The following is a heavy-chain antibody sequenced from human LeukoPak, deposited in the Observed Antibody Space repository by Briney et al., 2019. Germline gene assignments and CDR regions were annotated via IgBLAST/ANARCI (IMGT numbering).Heavy chain of an antibody. D-gene: IGHD3-16*01. Sequence: PGGSLRLSCATSGFTFSSCAMYWVRQAPGKGLEWVAFIRSDGSNKYYADSVKGRFTISRDNSKNTLYLQMNSLRAEDTAVYYCAQGDWFDPWGQGTLVTVSS. V-gene: IGHV3-30*02. J-gene: IGHJ5*02. CDR1: GFTFSSCA. CDR3: AQGDWFDP. CDR2: IRSDGSNK.